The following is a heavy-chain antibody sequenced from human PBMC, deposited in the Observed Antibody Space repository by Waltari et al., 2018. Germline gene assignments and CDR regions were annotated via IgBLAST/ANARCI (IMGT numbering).Heavy chain of an antibody. V-gene: IGHV4-34*01. CDR3: ARRFPIVVVPAAQPNWFDP. J-gene: IGHJ5*02. CDR1: GGSFSGYY. D-gene: IGHD2-2*01. Sequence: QVQLQQWGAGLLKPSETLSLTCAVYGGSFSGYYWSWIRQPPGKGLEWIGEINHSGSTHYNPSPKSRVTISGDTSKNQFSLKLSSVTAADTAVYYCARRFPIVVVPAAQPNWFDPWGQGTLVTVSS. CDR2: INHSGST.